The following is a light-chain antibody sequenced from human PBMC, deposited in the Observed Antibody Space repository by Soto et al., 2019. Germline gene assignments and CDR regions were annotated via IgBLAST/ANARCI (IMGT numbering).Light chain of an antibody. Sequence: EIVMTQSPATLSVSPWESATLSCRASQSVSSNLAWYQQKPGQAPRLLIYGAATRATGIPARFSGSGSGTEFTLTISSLQSEDLAVYYCQHYNNWPPYTFGQGTKLEIK. CDR3: QHYNNWPPYT. CDR1: QSVSSN. J-gene: IGKJ2*01. V-gene: IGKV3-15*01. CDR2: GAA.